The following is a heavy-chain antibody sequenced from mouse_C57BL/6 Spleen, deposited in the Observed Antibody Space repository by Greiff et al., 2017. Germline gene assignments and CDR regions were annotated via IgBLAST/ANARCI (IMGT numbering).Heavy chain of an antibody. J-gene: IGHJ2*01. CDR1: GFTFSDYY. CDR3: ARTGHFDY. V-gene: IGHV5-16*01. D-gene: IGHD4-1*01. CDR2: INYDGSST. Sequence: DVMLVVSEGGLVQPGSSMKLSCTASGFTFSDYYMAWVRQVPEKGLEWVANINYDGSSTYYLDSLKSRFIISRDNAKNILYLQMSSLKSEDTATYYCARTGHFDYWGQGTTLTVSS.